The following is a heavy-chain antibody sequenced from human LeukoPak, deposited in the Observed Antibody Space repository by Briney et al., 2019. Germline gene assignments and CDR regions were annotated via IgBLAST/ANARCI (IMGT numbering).Heavy chain of an antibody. CDR1: GYTFTSYG. J-gene: IGHJ3*02. V-gene: IGHV1-18*01. Sequence: ASVKVSCKASGYTFTSYGISWVRQAPGQGLEWMGWISAYNGNTNYAQKLQGRVTMTTDTSTSTAYMELRSLRSDDPAVFSCARDGAVTVTYDAFDIWGQGTMVTVPS. CDR3: ARDGAVTVTYDAFDI. CDR2: ISAYNGNT. D-gene: IGHD2/OR15-2a*01.